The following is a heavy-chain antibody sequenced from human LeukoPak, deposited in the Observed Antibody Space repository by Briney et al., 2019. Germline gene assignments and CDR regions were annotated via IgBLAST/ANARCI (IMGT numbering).Heavy chain of an antibody. Sequence: ASVKVSCKASGYTFTGYDINWVRQAAGHRLEWMGWMNPNSGNTGYAQKFQGRVTMTRNTSISTAYMELSSLRSEDTAVYYCARGQVGPDYWGQGTLVTVSS. CDR3: ARGQVGPDY. CDR2: MNPNSGNT. V-gene: IGHV1-8*01. J-gene: IGHJ4*02. CDR1: GYTFTGYD.